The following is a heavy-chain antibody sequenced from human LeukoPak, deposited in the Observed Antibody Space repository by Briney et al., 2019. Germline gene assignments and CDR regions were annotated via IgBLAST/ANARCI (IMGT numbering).Heavy chain of an antibody. CDR2: ISYSAYT. CDR1: GGSIRSYY. V-gene: IGHV4-59*01. CDR3: ARGRNDNGGMFFDS. Sequence: SETLSLTCTVSGGSIRSYYSSWIRQAPGKGLEWIGFISYSAYTSYSPPLKSRVAISVDTSKSQFSLRLSSMTAADTAIYYCARGRNDNGGMFFDSWAQGTLVTVSS. D-gene: IGHD4-23*01. J-gene: IGHJ4*02.